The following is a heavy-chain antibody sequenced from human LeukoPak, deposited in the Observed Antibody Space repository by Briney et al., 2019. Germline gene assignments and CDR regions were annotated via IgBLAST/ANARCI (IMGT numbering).Heavy chain of an antibody. CDR1: GFTFSNYA. Sequence: QAGGSLSLSCAASGFTFSNYAVMWVRQAPGQGPEWVSTISIDGGRTYYADSVKGRFTVSRDTSKNTLYLQMNSLRAEDTAVYYCARKGIGSSRYQNMDVWGKGITVTVSS. J-gene: IGHJ6*03. CDR2: ISIDGGRT. D-gene: IGHD6-25*01. CDR3: ARKGIGSSRYQNMDV. V-gene: IGHV3-23*01.